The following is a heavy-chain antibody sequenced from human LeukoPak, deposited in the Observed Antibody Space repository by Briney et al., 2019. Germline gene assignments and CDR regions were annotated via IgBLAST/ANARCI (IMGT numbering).Heavy chain of an antibody. J-gene: IGHJ4*02. CDR3: ARDRSYGSFDF. CDR2: ISWNSGSI. CDR1: GFTFDDYA. D-gene: IGHD5-18*01. V-gene: IGHV3-9*01. Sequence: GRSLRLSCAASGFTFDDYAMHWVRQAPGKGLEWVSGISWNSGSIGYADSVKGRFTISRDNAKNSLYLQMNSLTVEDTALYHCARDRSYGSFDFWGQGTLVTVSS.